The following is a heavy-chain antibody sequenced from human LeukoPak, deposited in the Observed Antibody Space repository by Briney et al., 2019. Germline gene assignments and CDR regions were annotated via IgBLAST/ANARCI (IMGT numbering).Heavy chain of an antibody. J-gene: IGHJ6*03. Sequence: GGSLRLSCAVSGFSFSSYNMNWVRQTPGKGLEWVSSITSSSTYTFYADSVKGRFTISRDNARNSLYLQMNSLRAEDTAVYYCARDPYSGTYGDTYYYMDVWGKGTTVTISS. CDR3: ARDPYSGTYGDTYYYMDV. D-gene: IGHD1-26*01. CDR1: GFSFSSYN. V-gene: IGHV3-21*01. CDR2: ITSSSTYT.